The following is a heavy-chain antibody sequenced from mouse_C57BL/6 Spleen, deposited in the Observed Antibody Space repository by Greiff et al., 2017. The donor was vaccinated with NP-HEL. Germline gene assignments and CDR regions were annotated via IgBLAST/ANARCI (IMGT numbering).Heavy chain of an antibody. CDR1: GYTFTSYW. V-gene: IGHV1-64*01. J-gene: IGHJ3*01. D-gene: IGHD2-4*01. Sequence: VQLQQSGAELVKPGASVKLSCKASGYTFTSYWMHWVKQRPGQGLEWIGMIHPNSGSTNYNEKFKSKATLTIDKSSSTAYMQLSSLTSEDSAVYYCARSDYYDYDEAWFAYWGQGTLVTVSA. CDR2: IHPNSGST. CDR3: ARSDYYDYDEAWFAY.